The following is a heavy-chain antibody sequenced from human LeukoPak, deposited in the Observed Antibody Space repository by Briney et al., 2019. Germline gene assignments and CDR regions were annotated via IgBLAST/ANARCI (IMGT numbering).Heavy chain of an antibody. Sequence: ASVKVSCKPSGYTFTSYAVNWVRQAPGQGLEWMGWINTNTGNPTYAQGFTGRFVFSLDTSVSTAYLQISSLKAEDTAVYYCARTTHPYYFDYWGQGNLVTVSS. CDR2: INTNTGNP. V-gene: IGHV7-4-1*02. J-gene: IGHJ4*02. D-gene: IGHD4-17*01. CDR3: ARTTHPYYFDY. CDR1: GYTFTSYA.